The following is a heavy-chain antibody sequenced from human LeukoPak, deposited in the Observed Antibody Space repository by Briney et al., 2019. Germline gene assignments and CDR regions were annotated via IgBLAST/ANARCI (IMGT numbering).Heavy chain of an antibody. V-gene: IGHV3-53*01. CDR3: ARESIAARNTAYYYYGMDV. D-gene: IGHD6-6*01. Sequence: GGSLRLSCAASGFTVSSNYMSWVRQAPGKGLEWVSVIYSGGSTYYADSVKGRFTISRDNSKNTLYLQMNSLRAEDTAVYYCARESIAARNTAYYYYGMDVWGQGTTVTVS. CDR2: IYSGGST. J-gene: IGHJ6*02. CDR1: GFTVSSNY.